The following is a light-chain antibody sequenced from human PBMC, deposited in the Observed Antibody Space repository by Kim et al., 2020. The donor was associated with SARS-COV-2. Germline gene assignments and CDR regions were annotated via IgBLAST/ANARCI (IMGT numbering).Light chain of an antibody. CDR3: QQYYTTPYT. CDR1: QSVLYSSNNKNC. CDR2: WTS. J-gene: IGKJ2*01. V-gene: IGKV4-1*01. Sequence: DIVMTQSPDSLAVSLGERATINCKSSQSVLYSSNNKNCLAWYQQKPGQPPKLLVYWTSTRESGVPDRFSGGGSGTDFTLTISSLQAEDVAVYYGQQYYTTPYTFGQGTKLEIK.